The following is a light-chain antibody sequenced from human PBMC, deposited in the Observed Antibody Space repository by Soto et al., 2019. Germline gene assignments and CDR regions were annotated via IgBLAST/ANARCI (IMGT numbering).Light chain of an antibody. CDR3: GTWDNSLSAV. CDR1: SSNIGNNY. Sequence: QSVLTQPPSVSAAPGQKVTISCSGSSSNIGNNYVSWYQQFPGTAPKLLIYENNKRPSGIPDRFSGSKSGTSATLGITGLQTGDEADYYCGTWDNSLSAVFGGGTKLTVL. J-gene: IGLJ2*01. V-gene: IGLV1-51*02. CDR2: ENN.